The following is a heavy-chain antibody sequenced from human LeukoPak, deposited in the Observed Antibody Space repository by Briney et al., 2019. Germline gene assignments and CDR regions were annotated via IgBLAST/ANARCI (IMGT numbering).Heavy chain of an antibody. CDR3: AASPDYYDSSGYSYYFDY. CDR2: IVVGSGNT. D-gene: IGHD3-22*01. V-gene: IGHV1-58*01. Sequence: SVKVSCKASGFTFTSSAVQWVRQARGQRLEWIGWIVVGSGNTNYAQKFQERVTITRDMSTSTAYMELSSLRSEDTAVYYCAASPDYYDSSGYSYYFDYWAQGTLVTVSS. CDR1: GFTFTSSA. J-gene: IGHJ4*02.